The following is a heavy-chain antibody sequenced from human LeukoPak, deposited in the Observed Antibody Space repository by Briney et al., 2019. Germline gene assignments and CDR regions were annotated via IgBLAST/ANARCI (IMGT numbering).Heavy chain of an antibody. J-gene: IGHJ4*02. Sequence: GGSLRLSCAASGFTFSTYWMTWARQAPGKGLEWVANIKQDGSEKYYVDSVKGRFTISRDYAKNSLYLQMNSLRAEDTAVYYCARDKGLDYWGQGTLVTVSS. CDR1: GFTFSTYW. CDR3: ARDKGLDY. CDR2: IKQDGSEK. V-gene: IGHV3-7*01.